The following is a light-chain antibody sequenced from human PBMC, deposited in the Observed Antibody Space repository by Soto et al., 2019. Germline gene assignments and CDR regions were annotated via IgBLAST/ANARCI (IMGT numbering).Light chain of an antibody. CDR3: QQYGISPT. CDR1: HSVSSNY. V-gene: IGKV3-20*01. Sequence: EIVLTQSPGTLSLSPGERATLSCRSSHSVSSNYLAWYQQKPGQAPRLLIYDVSSRATGIPDRFSGSGSGTDFTLTISRLEPVDFAVYYCQQYGISPTFGQGTKWEIQ. J-gene: IGKJ1*01. CDR2: DVS.